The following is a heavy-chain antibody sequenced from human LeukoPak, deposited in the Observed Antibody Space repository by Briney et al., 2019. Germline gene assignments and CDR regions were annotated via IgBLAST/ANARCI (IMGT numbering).Heavy chain of an antibody. Sequence: GESLKISCSASGFTFSSYALQWVRQAPGKGLKYVSAISTDGHSTYYADSVKGRFTISRDNSKNTLYLQMSSLRAEDTAVYYCVKGRYEILTGYYDAFDIWGQGTMVTVSS. J-gene: IGHJ3*02. V-gene: IGHV3-64D*06. CDR2: ISTDGHST. CDR3: VKGRYEILTGYYDAFDI. D-gene: IGHD3-9*01. CDR1: GFTFSSYA.